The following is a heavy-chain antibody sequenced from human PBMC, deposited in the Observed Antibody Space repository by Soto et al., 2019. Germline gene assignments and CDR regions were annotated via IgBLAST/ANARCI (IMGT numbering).Heavy chain of an antibody. CDR1: GGSFSGYY. V-gene: IGHV4-34*01. CDR2: INHSGST. CDR3: ARRVEVFDY. J-gene: IGHJ4*02. D-gene: IGHD2-2*01. Sequence: QVQLQQWGAGLLKPSETLSLTCAVYGGSFSGYYWSWIRQPPGKGLEWIREINHSGSTNYNPSLQNRATKXVDTSKNQFSLKLSSVTAADTAVYYCARRVEVFDYWGQGTLVTVSS.